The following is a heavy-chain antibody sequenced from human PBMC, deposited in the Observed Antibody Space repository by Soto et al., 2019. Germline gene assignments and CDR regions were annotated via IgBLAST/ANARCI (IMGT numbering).Heavy chain of an antibody. V-gene: IGHV5-51*01. J-gene: IGHJ6*02. CDR2: IYPGDSDT. Sequence: PGESLKISCTGSGYSFTSYWIGWVRQMPGKGLEWMGIIYPGDSDTRYSPSFQGQVTISADKSINTAYLQWSSLKASDTAMYYCARQGPPYCGGDCKDAYYYYYGMDVWGQGTTVTVSS. D-gene: IGHD2-21*02. CDR3: ARQGPPYCGGDCKDAYYYYYGMDV. CDR1: GYSFTSYW.